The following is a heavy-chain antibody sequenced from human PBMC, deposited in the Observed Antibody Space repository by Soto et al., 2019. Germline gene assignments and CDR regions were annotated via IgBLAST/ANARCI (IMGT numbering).Heavy chain of an antibody. Sequence: GGSLRLSCAASGFTFSSYSMNWVRQAPGKGLEWVSYISSSSTIYYADSVKGRFTISRDNAKNSRYLQMNSLRDEDTAVYYCARVGATQGIDYWGQGTLVTVSS. J-gene: IGHJ4*02. V-gene: IGHV3-48*02. D-gene: IGHD1-26*01. CDR2: ISSSSTI. CDR1: GFTFSSYS. CDR3: ARVGATQGIDY.